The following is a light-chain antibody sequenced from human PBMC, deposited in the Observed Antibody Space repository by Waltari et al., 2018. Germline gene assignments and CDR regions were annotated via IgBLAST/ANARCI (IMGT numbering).Light chain of an antibody. V-gene: IGKV4-1*01. CDR3: QQCYNIPHT. CDR2: WAS. Sequence: DIVMTHSPASLAVSLGERATSNCKSSQSVLYSSNNKNYLAWYQQKPGQPPKLLIYWASTRESGVPDRFSGSGSGTDFTLTISSLQAEDVAVYYCQQCYNIPHTFGQGTKLEIK. CDR1: QSVLYSSNNKNY. J-gene: IGKJ2*01.